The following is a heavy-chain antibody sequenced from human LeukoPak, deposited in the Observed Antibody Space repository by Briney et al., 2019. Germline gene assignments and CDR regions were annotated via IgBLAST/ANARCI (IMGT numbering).Heavy chain of an antibody. J-gene: IGHJ4*02. D-gene: IGHD7-27*01. V-gene: IGHV1-2*02. CDR2: INPNSGGT. CDR3: ARCDDWGSHFDY. CDR1: GYTFTSYA. Sequence: ASVKVSCKASGYTFTSYAMNWVRQAPGQGLEWMGWINPNSGGTNYAQKFQGRVTMTRDTSISTAYMELSRLRSDDTAVYYCARCDDWGSHFDYWGQGTLVTVSS.